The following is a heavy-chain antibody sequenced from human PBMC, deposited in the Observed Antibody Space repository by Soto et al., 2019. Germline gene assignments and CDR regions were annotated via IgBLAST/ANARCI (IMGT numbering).Heavy chain of an antibody. CDR2: IIPIFGTP. J-gene: IGHJ6*02. D-gene: IGHD2-2*01. CDR1: GGTFSSYA. CDR3: ARHVPAAGYYYGMDV. Sequence: QVQLVQSGAEVKRPGSSVKVSCKASGGTFSSYAISWVRQAPGQGLEWMGGIIPIFGTPNYAQKFQGRVTXPXXXSXXTAYMELSSLRSEDTAVYYCARHVPAAGYYYGMDVWGQGTTVTVSS. V-gene: IGHV1-69*05.